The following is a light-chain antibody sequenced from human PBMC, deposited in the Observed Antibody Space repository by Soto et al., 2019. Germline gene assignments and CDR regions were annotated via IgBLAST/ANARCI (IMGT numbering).Light chain of an antibody. CDR2: HAA. CDR1: QSVSNN. V-gene: IGKV3-15*01. J-gene: IGKJ4*01. Sequence: EIVMTQSPATLSVSPGERATLSCRASQSVSNNVAWYQQKPGQAPRLPIYHAATRATGIPARFSGSGSGTEVTLTISSLQSEDFAVYYCQQYNEWPLTFGGGTKVEIK. CDR3: QQYNEWPLT.